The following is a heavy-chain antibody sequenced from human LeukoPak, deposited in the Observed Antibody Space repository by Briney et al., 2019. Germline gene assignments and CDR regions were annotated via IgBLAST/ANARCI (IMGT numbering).Heavy chain of an antibody. V-gene: IGHV4-34*01. D-gene: IGHD6-13*01. CDR3: ARPGSGTRGFWFDP. CDR2: INHSGST. CDR1: GGSFSGYY. Sequence: PSETLSLTCAVYGGSFSGYYWSWIRQPPGKGLEWIGEINHSGSTNYNPSLKSRVTISVDTSKNQFSLKLSSVTAADTAVYYCARPGSGTRGFWFDPWGQGTLVTVSS. J-gene: IGHJ5*02.